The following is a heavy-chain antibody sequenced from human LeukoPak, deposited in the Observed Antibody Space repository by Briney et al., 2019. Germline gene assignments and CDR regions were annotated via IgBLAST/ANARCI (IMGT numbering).Heavy chain of an antibody. Sequence: ASVKVSCKASGYTFTSYAMNWVRQAPGQGLEWMGWINTNTGNPTYAQGFTARFVFSLDTSVSTEYLQIGSLKAEDAAVYYCASRSSITMVRGVIIPLGYWGQGTLVTVSS. CDR2: INTNTGNP. J-gene: IGHJ4*02. CDR3: ASRSSITMVRGVIIPLGY. CDR1: GYTFTSYA. V-gene: IGHV7-4-1*01. D-gene: IGHD3-10*01.